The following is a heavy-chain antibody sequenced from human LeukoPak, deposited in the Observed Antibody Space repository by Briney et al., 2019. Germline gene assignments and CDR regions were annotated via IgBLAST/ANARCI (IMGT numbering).Heavy chain of an antibody. CDR2: ISAYNGNT. J-gene: IGHJ5*02. CDR1: GYTFTSYG. CDR3: ARDSGYSYGDNWFDP. Sequence: ASVKVSCKASGYTFTSYGISWVRQAPGQGLEWMGWISAYNGNTDYAQKLQGRVTMTTDTSTSTAYMELRSLRSDDTAVYYCARDSGYSYGDNWFDPWGQGTLVTVSS. V-gene: IGHV1-18*01. D-gene: IGHD5-18*01.